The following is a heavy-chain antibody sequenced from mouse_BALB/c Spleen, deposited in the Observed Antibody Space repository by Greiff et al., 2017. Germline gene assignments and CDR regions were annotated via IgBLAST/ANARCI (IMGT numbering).Heavy chain of an antibody. J-gene: IGHJ4*01. CDR2: ISNLAYSI. V-gene: IGHV5-15*02. Sequence: DVHLVESGGGLVQPGGSRKLSCAASGFTFSDYGMAWVRQAPGQGPEWVAFISNLAYSIYYADTVTGRFTISRENAKNTLYLEMSSLRSEDTAMYCCARDRGGAMDYWGQGTSGTVSS. D-gene: IGHD3-3*01. CDR3: ARDRGGAMDY. CDR1: GFTFSDYG.